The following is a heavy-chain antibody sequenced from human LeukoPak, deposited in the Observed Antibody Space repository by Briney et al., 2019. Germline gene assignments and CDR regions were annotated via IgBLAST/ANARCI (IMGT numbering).Heavy chain of an antibody. V-gene: IGHV3-11*01. Sequence: GGSLRLSCAASGFIFSDYYMNWLRQAPGKGLEWVSSISRGGNSIYYAESVKGRFTISRDNAKNSLYLQMNSLRAEDMAVYYCVRDQYLDYRGQGILVTVSS. J-gene: IGHJ4*02. CDR1: GFIFSDYY. CDR2: ISRGGNSI. CDR3: VRDQYLDY.